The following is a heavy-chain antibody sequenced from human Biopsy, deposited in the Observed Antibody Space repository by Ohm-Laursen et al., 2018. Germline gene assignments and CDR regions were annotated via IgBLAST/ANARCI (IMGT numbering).Heavy chain of an antibody. CDR1: GLSLSARGMC. Sequence: TQTLTLTCSFSGLSLSARGMCVSWIRQAPGKALEWLARVDWDDYKDYSASLQTKLSISKDTSNDQVVLTVNNVDPADTATYYCARTPILIVSAGLVYRHRRHLQGMDVWGQGIAVTVSS. CDR3: ARTPILIVSAGLVYRHRRHLQGMDV. CDR2: VDWDDYK. J-gene: IGHJ6*02. D-gene: IGHD6-13*01. V-gene: IGHV2-70*11.